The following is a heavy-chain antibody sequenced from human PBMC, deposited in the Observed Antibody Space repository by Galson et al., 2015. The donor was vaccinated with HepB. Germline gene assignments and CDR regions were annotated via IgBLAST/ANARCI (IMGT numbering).Heavy chain of an antibody. CDR1: GGSLSSSSYY. CDR2: IYYTGTT. D-gene: IGHD3-3*02. J-gene: IGHJ3*02. CDR3: ARPDSLGHFYAFDI. V-gene: IGHV4-39*01. Sequence: ETLSLTCSVSGGSLSSSSYYGDWIRQPPVKGLEWIGSIYYTGTTYYNPSLKSRLTISVDTSNNQFSLKLRSVTAAHTAVYYCARPDSLGHFYAFDIWGQGTMVPVSS.